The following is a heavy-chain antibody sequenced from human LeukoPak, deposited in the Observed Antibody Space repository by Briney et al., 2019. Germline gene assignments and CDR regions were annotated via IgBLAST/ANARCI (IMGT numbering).Heavy chain of an antibody. J-gene: IGHJ4*02. Sequence: PGGSLRLSCVASGFSFSDYAMSWVRQSPGQGLQWVSVINDRSNFKVYADSVRGRFIISRDNSQNTLYLEMNSLRADDTAIYYCAKDHFTGGDYGDYFDLWGQGVLVTVSS. V-gene: IGHV3-23*01. CDR3: AKDHFTGGDYGDYFDL. CDR2: INDRSNFK. D-gene: IGHD3-16*01. CDR1: GFSFSDYA.